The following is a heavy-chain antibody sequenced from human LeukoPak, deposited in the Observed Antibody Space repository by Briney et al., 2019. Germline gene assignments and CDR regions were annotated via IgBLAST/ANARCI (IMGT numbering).Heavy chain of an antibody. D-gene: IGHD1-26*01. J-gene: IGHJ4*02. Sequence: PSETLSLTCTVSGDSISSYYWGWIRQPPGKGLEWIGNIYSSGSTYYNASLQSRVTISIDTSKNQFSLRLSSVTAADTAMYYCVKSGGYGLIDYWGQGTRVTVSS. CDR2: IYSSGST. CDR3: VKSGGYGLIDY. CDR1: GDSISSYY. V-gene: IGHV4-39*01.